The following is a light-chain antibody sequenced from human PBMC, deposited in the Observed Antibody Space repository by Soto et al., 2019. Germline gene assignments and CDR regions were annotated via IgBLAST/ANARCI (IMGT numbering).Light chain of an antibody. CDR1: QSISTW. CDR3: QQYDSYSSKT. Sequence: DIPLTQSPSTLSASLGDRVTLTCRASQSISTWLAWYQQKPGKAPKVLIYDAATLQSGVPARFSGSGSGTEFTLTISSLQPDDFATYYCQQYDSYSSKTFGQGTKVDI. J-gene: IGKJ1*01. CDR2: DAA. V-gene: IGKV1-5*01.